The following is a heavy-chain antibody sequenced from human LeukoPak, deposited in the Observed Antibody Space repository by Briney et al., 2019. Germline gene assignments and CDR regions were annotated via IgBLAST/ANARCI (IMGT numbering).Heavy chain of an antibody. CDR3: ARKIASTRLGVRYYYMDV. D-gene: IGHD2-2*01. CDR2: MNPKSGNT. J-gene: IGHJ6*03. V-gene: IGHV1-8*01. CDR1: GYTFISYD. Sequence: GASVKVSCKXSGYTFISYDIVWLPQATGQGLEWMGYMNPKSGNTDYVQNFQGRVTMTRDTSITTAYMELSGLRSEDTAVYYCARKIASTRLGVRYYYMDVWGEGTTVTISS.